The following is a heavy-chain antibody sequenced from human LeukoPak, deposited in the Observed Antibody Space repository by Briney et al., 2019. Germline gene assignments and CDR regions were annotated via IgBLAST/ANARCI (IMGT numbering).Heavy chain of an antibody. CDR2: INHSGST. Sequence: KTSETLSLTCVVYGGSFSGYHWSWIRQPPGKGLEWIGEINHSGSTNYNPSLKSRVTISVDTSKNQFSLKLSSVTAADTAVYYCARVYYDILTGYFPYYYYYMDVWGKGTTVTISS. V-gene: IGHV4-34*01. CDR1: GGSFSGYH. D-gene: IGHD3-9*01. CDR3: ARVYYDILTGYFPYYYYYMDV. J-gene: IGHJ6*03.